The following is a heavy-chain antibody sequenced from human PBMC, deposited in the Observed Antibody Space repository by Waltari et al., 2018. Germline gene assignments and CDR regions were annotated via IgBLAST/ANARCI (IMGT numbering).Heavy chain of an antibody. CDR1: GGSISSSNYY. D-gene: IGHD4-17*01. CDR2: IYYGGTT. V-gene: IGHV4-39*01. J-gene: IGHJ4*02. Sequence: QQQLQESGPGLVKPSETLSLTCTVSGGSISSSNYYWGWIRQPPGKGLEWIGSIYYGGTTFYNPSLKSRVTISVDTSKNQFSVKLSSVTAADTAVYYCARTVGDHFPFDYWGQGTLVTVSS. CDR3: ARTVGDHFPFDY.